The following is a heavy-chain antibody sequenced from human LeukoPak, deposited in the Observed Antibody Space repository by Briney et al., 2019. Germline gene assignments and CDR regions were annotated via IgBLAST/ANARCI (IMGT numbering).Heavy chain of an antibody. V-gene: IGHV3-30*18. Sequence: PGRSLRLSGAASGFTFSSYGMHWVRQAPGKGLEWVAVISYDGSNKYYADSVKGRFTISRDNSKNTLYLQMNSLRAEDTAVYYCAKDEGLVRGVIYYYYGMDVWGKGTTVTVSS. D-gene: IGHD3-10*01. CDR1: GFTFSSYG. J-gene: IGHJ6*04. CDR3: AKDEGLVRGVIYYYYGMDV. CDR2: ISYDGSNK.